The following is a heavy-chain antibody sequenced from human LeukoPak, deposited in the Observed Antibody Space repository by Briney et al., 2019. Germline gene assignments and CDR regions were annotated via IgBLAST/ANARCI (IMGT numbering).Heavy chain of an antibody. Sequence: GASVKVSCKVCGYTLTELSMHWVRQAPGKGLEWMGGFDPEDGETIYAQKFQGRVTMTEDTSTDTAYMELSSLRSEDTAVYYCATDGPLMGGSWLYWGQGTLVTVSS. J-gene: IGHJ4*02. V-gene: IGHV1-24*01. CDR2: FDPEDGET. D-gene: IGHD1-26*01. CDR3: ATDGPLMGGSWLY. CDR1: GYTLTELS.